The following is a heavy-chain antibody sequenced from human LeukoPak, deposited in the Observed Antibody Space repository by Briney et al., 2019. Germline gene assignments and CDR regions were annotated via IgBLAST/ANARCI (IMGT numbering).Heavy chain of an antibody. D-gene: IGHD3-3*02. CDR2: IYSGGST. V-gene: IGHV3-66*01. CDR3: ARAPSNAHFDY. J-gene: IGHJ4*02. CDR1: GFTVRNNY. Sequence: GGSLRLSCAASGFTVRNNYMSWVRQAPGKGLEWVSLIYSGGSTYYADSVKGRFTISRDNSNNTVYLQMDSLRAEDTAVYYCARAPSNAHFDYWGQGTLVTVSS.